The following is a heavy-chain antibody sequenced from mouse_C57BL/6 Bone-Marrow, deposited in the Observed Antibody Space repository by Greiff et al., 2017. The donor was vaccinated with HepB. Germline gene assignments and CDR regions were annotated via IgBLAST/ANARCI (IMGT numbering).Heavy chain of an antibody. CDR2: IYPGNSDT. Sequence: VQLQQSGTVLARPGASVKMSCKTSGYTFTSYWMHWVKQRPGQGLEWIGAIYPGNSDTSYNQKFKGKAKLTAVTSASTAYMELSSLTNEDSAVYYCTRGNCNRHYFDYWGQGTTLTVSS. J-gene: IGHJ2*01. V-gene: IGHV1-5*01. CDR3: TRGNCNRHYFDY. CDR1: GYTFTSYW. D-gene: IGHD2-1*01.